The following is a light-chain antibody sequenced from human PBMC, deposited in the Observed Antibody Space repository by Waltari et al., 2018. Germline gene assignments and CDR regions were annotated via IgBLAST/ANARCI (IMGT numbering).Light chain of an antibody. J-gene: IGLJ2*01. Sequence: QSALTQPASVSGSPGQSIPIPCTVSISDVGRYRFFSWYQQHPDKAPKLMIYDFTNRPSGVSSRFSGSKSGNTASLTISGLQAEDEADYYCSSYTSNSVLFGGGTKLTVL. CDR1: ISDVGRYRF. CDR3: SSYTSNSVL. CDR2: DFT. V-gene: IGLV2-14*03.